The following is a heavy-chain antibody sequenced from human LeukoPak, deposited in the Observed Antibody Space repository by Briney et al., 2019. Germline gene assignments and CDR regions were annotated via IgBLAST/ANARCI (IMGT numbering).Heavy chain of an antibody. V-gene: IGHV4-4*02. CDR1: GGSISSSNW. D-gene: IGHD2-15*01. CDR3: ARGNYSVSAKNWFDP. J-gene: IGHJ5*02. CDR2: INHSGST. Sequence: PSETLSLTCAVSGGSISSSNWWSWIRQPPGKGLEWIGEINHSGSTNYNPSLKSRVTISVDTSKNQFSLKLSSVTAADTAVYYCARGNYSVSAKNWFDPWGQGTLVTVSS.